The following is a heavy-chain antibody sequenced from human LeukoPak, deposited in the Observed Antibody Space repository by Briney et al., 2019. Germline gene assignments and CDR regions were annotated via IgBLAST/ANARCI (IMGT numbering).Heavy chain of an antibody. CDR2: ISKSGDST. CDR1: GFTFSSYA. J-gene: IGHJ4*02. V-gene: IGHV3-23*01. D-gene: IGHD1-7*01. CDR3: AKEMYNWNYYFDY. Sequence: PGGSLRLSCAASGFTFSSYAMSWVRQAPGKGLEWVSAISKSGDSTFYADSVKGRFTISRDNSQNTLYVQMNSLRAEDTAVYYCAKEMYNWNYYFDYWGQGTLVTVSS.